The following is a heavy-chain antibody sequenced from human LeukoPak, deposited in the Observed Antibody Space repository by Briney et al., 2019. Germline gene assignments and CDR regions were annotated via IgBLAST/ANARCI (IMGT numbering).Heavy chain of an antibody. CDR2: LSGGGDST. D-gene: IGHD6-19*01. J-gene: IGHJ4*02. CDR3: AKGSSSGRPYYFDY. Sequence: GGSLRLTCAASGFTFSSYVMSWVRQAPGKGLEWVSALSGGGDSTYYVDSVKGRFTTSRDNSKNTLYLQMNSLRAEDTAVYYCAKGSSSGRPYYFDYWGQGALVTVSS. CDR1: GFTFSSYV. V-gene: IGHV3-23*01.